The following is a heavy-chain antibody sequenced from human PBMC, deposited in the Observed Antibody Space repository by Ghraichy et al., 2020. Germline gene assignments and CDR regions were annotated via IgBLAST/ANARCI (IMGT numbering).Heavy chain of an antibody. Sequence: GGSLRLSCAASGFTFSSYAMSWVRQAPGKGLEWVSAISGSGDITYYADSVKGRFTISRDNSKNTLFLQMNSLRAEDTAVYYCARPLVGAFDIWGQGTMVTVSS. V-gene: IGHV3-23*01. D-gene: IGHD2-8*02. CDR3: ARPLVGAFDI. J-gene: IGHJ3*02. CDR2: ISGSGDIT. CDR1: GFTFSSYA.